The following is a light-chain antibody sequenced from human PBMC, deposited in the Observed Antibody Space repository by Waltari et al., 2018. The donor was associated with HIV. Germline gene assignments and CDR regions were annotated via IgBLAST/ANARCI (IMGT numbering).Light chain of an antibody. CDR1: NIGGKS. CDR2: YGS. J-gene: IGLJ3*02. CDR3: QVWDRSSDHWV. Sequence: SYVLTQPPSVSVAPGETARITCWGHNIGGKSVHWYQQKPGQAPVLLILYGSDRPPGIPGRFSGSNSGNTATLTISRVEAGDEADYYCQVWDRSSDHWVFGGGTKLPVL. V-gene: IGLV3-21*04.